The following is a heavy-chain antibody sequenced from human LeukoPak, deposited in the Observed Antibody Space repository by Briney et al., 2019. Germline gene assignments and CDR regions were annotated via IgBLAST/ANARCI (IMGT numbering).Heavy chain of an antibody. CDR2: INPSGGST. V-gene: IGHV1-46*01. J-gene: IGHJ4*02. CDR3: ARLNREAVAEY. D-gene: IGHD6-19*01. Sequence: ASVKVSCKASGYTFTSYYMHWMRQAPGQGLEWMGIINPSGGSTSYAQKFQGRVTMTRDTSISTAYMELSRLRSDDTAVYYCARLNREAVAEYWGQGTLVTVSS. CDR1: GYTFTSYY.